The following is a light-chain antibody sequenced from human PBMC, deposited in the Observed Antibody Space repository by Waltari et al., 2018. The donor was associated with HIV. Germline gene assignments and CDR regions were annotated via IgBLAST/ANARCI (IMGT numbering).Light chain of an antibody. Sequence: DLQMAQSTLRLSASAGDRVTSTGRASQNVVNYLNWYLHKPVTGPKLLIFVASSLQGEVPSRFSGGGYGTDVFLTSNILQLEYFAVYYCQQSHTSPATFGQGAKLESK. CDR2: VAS. CDR3: QQSHTSPAT. J-gene: IGKJ2*01. V-gene: IGKV1-39*01. CDR1: QNVVNY.